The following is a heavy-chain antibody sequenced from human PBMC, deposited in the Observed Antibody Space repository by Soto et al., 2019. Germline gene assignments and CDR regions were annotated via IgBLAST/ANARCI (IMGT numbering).Heavy chain of an antibody. Sequence: SVKVSCKASGGTSSSYTISWVRQAPGQGLEWIGRIIPILGIANYAQKFQGRVTITADKSTNTAYMELSSLRSEDTAVYYCATATGYSSSKNAFDIWGQGTMVTVSS. CDR2: IIPILGIA. J-gene: IGHJ3*02. V-gene: IGHV1-69*02. CDR1: GGTSSSYT. D-gene: IGHD6-13*01. CDR3: ATATGYSSSKNAFDI.